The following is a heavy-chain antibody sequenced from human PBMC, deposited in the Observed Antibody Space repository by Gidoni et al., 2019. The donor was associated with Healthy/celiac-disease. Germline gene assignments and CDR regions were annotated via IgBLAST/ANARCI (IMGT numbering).Heavy chain of an antibody. Sequence: QLQLQESGPGLVKPSETLSLTCTVSGGSISSSSYYWGWIRQPPGKGLEWLGSIYYSGSTYYNPSLKSRVTISVDTSKNQFSLKLSSVTAADTAVYYCARLLYDILTGYYIDYWGQGTLVTVSS. CDR1: GGSISSSSYY. V-gene: IGHV4-39*01. D-gene: IGHD3-9*01. CDR2: IYYSGST. J-gene: IGHJ4*02. CDR3: ARLLYDILTGYYIDY.